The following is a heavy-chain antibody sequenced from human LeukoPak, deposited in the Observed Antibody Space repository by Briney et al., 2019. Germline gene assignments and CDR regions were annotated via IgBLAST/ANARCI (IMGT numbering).Heavy chain of an antibody. J-gene: IGHJ4*02. CDR2: ISGSGSST. V-gene: IGHV3-23*01. D-gene: IGHD1-26*01. CDR1: GFTFSSYA. CDR3: AKGLQWELPFDY. Sequence: GGSLRLSYAASGFTFSSYAMSWVRQAPGKGLEWLSSISGSGSSTYYADSVKGRFTISRDNSKNTLYVQMNSLRAEDTAVYSCAKGLQWELPFDYWGQGTLVTVSS.